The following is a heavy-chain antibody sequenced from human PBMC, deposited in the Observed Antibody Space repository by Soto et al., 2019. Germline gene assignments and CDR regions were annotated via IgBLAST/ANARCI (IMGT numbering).Heavy chain of an antibody. V-gene: IGHV4-39*01. CDR1: GGSISSSSYF. CDR3: ARHRSDFWFDP. J-gene: IGHJ5*02. CDR2: IYYSGST. D-gene: IGHD2-15*01. Sequence: QLQLQESGPGLVKPSETLSLTCTVSGGSISSSSYFWGWIRQPPGKGLEWIGSIYYSGSTYYNPSLTSRVTVSVDTSKNQFSLKLRSVTAADTAVYYCARHRSDFWFDPWGQGTLVTVSS.